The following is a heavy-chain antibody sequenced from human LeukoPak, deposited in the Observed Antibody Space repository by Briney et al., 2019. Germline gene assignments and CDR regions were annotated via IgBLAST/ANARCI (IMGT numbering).Heavy chain of an antibody. J-gene: IGHJ6*03. CDR2: ISSSSSYI. D-gene: IGHD5-12*01. CDR3: AKDTVKVTTIRRVPHYMDV. Sequence: GGSLRLSCAASGFTVSSNYMSWVRQAPGKGLEWVSSISSSSSYIKYADSVKGRFTISRDNAKNSLYLQMNSLRAEDTALYYCAKDTVKVTTIRRVPHYMDVWGKGTTVTVSS. CDR1: GFTVSSNY. V-gene: IGHV3-21*01.